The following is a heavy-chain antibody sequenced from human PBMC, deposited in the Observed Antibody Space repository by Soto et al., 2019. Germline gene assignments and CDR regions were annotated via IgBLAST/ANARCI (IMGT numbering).Heavy chain of an antibody. CDR3: AKDLWYYYASSGYYGEYYYGMDV. D-gene: IGHD3-22*01. J-gene: IGHJ6*02. CDR1: GFTFSSYA. Sequence: GGSLRLSCAASGFTFSSYAMSWVRQAPGKGLEWGSAISGSGGSTYYADSVKGRFTISRDNSKNTLYLQMNSLRAEDTAVYYCAKDLWYYYASSGYYGEYYYGMDVWGQGTTVTVS. V-gene: IGHV3-23*01. CDR2: ISGSGGST.